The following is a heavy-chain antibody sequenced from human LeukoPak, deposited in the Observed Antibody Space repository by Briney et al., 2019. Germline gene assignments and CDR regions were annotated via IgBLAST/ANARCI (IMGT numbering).Heavy chain of an antibody. V-gene: IGHV4-39*07. CDR3: ARTKTLVSFDI. CDR2: INNSGST. J-gene: IGHJ3*02. CDR1: GGSIGSSTYY. Sequence: KASETLSLTWTVSGGSIGSSTYYWGWIRQPPGKGLEWIGTINNSGSTYYNTSLRSRLTISVDTSRNQFSLKLNSVTAADTAVYYCARTKTLVSFDIWGQGTVVTVSS. D-gene: IGHD1-14*01.